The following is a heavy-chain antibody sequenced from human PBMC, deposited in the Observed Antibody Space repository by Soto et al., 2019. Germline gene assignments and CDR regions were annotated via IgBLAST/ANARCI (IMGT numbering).Heavy chain of an antibody. J-gene: IGHJ4*02. CDR3: ARTCSGGTCYFDY. CDR2: IYSGWST. V-gene: IGHV3-66*01. CDR1: GFTVSSNY. D-gene: IGHD2-15*01. Sequence: EVQMGASGGGLVQPGGSLRLSCAASGFTVSSNYMSWVRQAPGKGLEWVSGIYSGWSTYYEDSVNGRFNISRDNSENTLDLQMNSLRAEDTAVDYCARTCSGGTCYFDYWGQGTLVTVSS.